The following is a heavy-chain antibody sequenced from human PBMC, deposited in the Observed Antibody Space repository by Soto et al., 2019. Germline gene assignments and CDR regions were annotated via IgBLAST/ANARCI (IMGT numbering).Heavy chain of an antibody. J-gene: IGHJ5*01. Sequence: ASVKVSCKASGYTFNNYDIHWVRQAPGHGLEWMGWMNPNSGNTGYAQNFRGRVTTTQNTAIGTAYMELSSLRSDDTATYYCTRAYGAETFDFWGQGALVTVSS. D-gene: IGHD3-10*01. CDR2: MNPNSGNT. V-gene: IGHV1-8*02. CDR1: GYTFNNYD. CDR3: TRAYGAETFDF.